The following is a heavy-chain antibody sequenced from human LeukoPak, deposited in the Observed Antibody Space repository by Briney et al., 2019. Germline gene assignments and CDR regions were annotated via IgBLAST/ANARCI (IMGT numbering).Heavy chain of an antibody. CDR3: ARRDVYNVLDY. D-gene: IGHD5-24*01. V-gene: IGHV3-33*01. CDR1: GFTFSNYG. J-gene: IGHJ4*02. Sequence: GGSLRLSCAASGFTFSNYGIHWVRQAPGKGLEWVTLIYYDGSHKYYADSVKGRFTISRDNSKNTLFLQMNSLRAEDTAVYYCARRDVYNVLDYWGQGTLVTVSS. CDR2: IYYDGSHK.